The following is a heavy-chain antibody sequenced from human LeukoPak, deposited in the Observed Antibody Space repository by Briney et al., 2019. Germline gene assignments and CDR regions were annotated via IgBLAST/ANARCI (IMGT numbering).Heavy chain of an antibody. J-gene: IGHJ4*02. CDR3: AKDTRGYSYGSYFDY. D-gene: IGHD5-18*01. CDR1: GFTFSSYA. CDR2: IKQDGSEK. V-gene: IGHV3-7*03. Sequence: GGSLRLSCAASGFTFSSYAMNWVRQAPGKGLEWVANIKQDGSEKYYVDSVKGRFTISRDNAKNSLYLQMNSLRAEDTAVYYCAKDTRGYSYGSYFDYWGQGTLVTVSS.